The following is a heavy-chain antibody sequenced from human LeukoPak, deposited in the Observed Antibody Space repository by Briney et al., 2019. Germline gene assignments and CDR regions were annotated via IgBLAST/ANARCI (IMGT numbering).Heavy chain of an antibody. Sequence: TFGDYAMSWFRQSPGKGLEWIGYIYHSGSTNYNPSLKSRVTISVDRFKNHFSLKLKSVTAADTAVYYCARGFWSGYYNSNWFDPWGQGTLVTVSS. CDR1: TFGDYA. CDR3: ARGFWSGYYNSNWFDP. CDR2: IYHSGST. V-gene: IGHV4-30-2*06. J-gene: IGHJ5*02. D-gene: IGHD3-3*01.